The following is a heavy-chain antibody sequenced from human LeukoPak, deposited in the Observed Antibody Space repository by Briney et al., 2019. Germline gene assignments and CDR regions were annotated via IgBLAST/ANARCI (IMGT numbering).Heavy chain of an antibody. Sequence: GGSLRLSCAASGFTFTSFWMSWVRQAPGKGLEWVANIKQDGSEKYYVDSVKGRSTISRDNAKNSLYLQMNSQRAEDTAVYYCARESSYEFDYWGQGTLVTVSS. V-gene: IGHV3-7*01. CDR1: GFTFTSFW. CDR3: ARESSYEFDY. J-gene: IGHJ4*02. D-gene: IGHD5-12*01. CDR2: IKQDGSEK.